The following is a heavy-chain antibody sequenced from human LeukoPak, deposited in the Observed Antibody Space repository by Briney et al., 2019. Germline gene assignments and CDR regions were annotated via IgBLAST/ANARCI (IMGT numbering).Heavy chain of an antibody. D-gene: IGHD4-17*01. Sequence: SETLSLTCTVSGGSFDDYDWSWVRHTQAQGLEWIGEINHSGYTNDSPSLKSRVTLSIDTSRKQFSLNLRSVTVADAGIYYCTRMTTGHDYWGQGALVTVSS. J-gene: IGHJ4*02. CDR1: GGSFDDYD. CDR3: TRMTTGHDY. CDR2: INHSGYT. V-gene: IGHV4-34*01.